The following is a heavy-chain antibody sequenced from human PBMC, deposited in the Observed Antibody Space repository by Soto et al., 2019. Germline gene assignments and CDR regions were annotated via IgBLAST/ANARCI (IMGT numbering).Heavy chain of an antibody. J-gene: IGHJ4*02. D-gene: IGHD3-3*01. CDR2: INHSGST. V-gene: IGHV4-34*01. CDR3: ARVPLSGHSWFDY. CDR1: GGSFSGYY. Sequence: PSETLSLTCAVYGGSFSGYYWSWIRQPPGKGLEWIGEINHSGSTNYNPSLKSRVTISVDTSKNQFSLKLSSVTAADTAVYYCARVPLSGHSWFDYWGQGTLVTVSS.